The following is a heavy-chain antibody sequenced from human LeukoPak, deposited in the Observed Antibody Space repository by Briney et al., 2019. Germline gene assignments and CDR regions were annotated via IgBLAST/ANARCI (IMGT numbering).Heavy chain of an antibody. Sequence: GGSLRLSCAASGFTFSSYWMSWVRQAPGKGLEWVANIKQDGSEKYYADSVKGRFIISRDNSKNTLSLQMNSLTADDTAVYYCVRGPRYYDDSGFHYGVFDIWGQGTVVTVSS. CDR3: VRGPRYYDDSGFHYGVFDI. D-gene: IGHD3-22*01. CDR1: GFTFSSYW. V-gene: IGHV3-7*03. J-gene: IGHJ3*02. CDR2: IKQDGSEK.